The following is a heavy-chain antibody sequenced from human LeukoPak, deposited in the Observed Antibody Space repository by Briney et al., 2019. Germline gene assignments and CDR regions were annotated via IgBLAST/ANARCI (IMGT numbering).Heavy chain of an antibody. Sequence: ASVKGSCKDSGYTLTNYYIHWLRNATRQGLEWMGWINPNGGVTNYAQKFQGRITLTRDTSINTAYMELSRLTSDDMVVYYCARGGYTDYWGQGTLVTVSS. CDR1: GYTLTNYY. J-gene: IGHJ4*02. D-gene: IGHD5-24*01. CDR3: ARGGYTDY. CDR2: INPNGGVT. V-gene: IGHV1-2*02.